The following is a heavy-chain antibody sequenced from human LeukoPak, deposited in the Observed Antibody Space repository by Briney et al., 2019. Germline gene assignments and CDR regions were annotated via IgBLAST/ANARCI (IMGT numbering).Heavy chain of an antibody. J-gene: IGHJ5*02. D-gene: IGHD3-10*01. Sequence: GASVKVSCKASGYTFTGYYMHWVRQAPGQGLEWMGWINPNSGGTNYAQKFQGRVTMTRDTSISTAYMELSRLRSDYTAVYYCARDSGRYGSGPFDPWGQGTLVTVSS. CDR3: ARDSGRYGSGPFDP. CDR1: GYTFTGYY. CDR2: INPNSGGT. V-gene: IGHV1-2*02.